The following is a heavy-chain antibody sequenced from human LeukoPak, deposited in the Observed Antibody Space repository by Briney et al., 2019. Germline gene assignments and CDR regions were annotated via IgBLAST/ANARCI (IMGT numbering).Heavy chain of an antibody. CDR3: ARTEPVLLWFGESPGSAFDI. V-gene: IGHV4-39*07. J-gene: IGHJ3*02. Sequence: PSETLSLTCTVSGGSISSSSYYWGWIRQPPGKGLEWIGSIYYSESTYYNPSLKSRVTISVDTSKNQFSLKLSSVTAADTAVYYCARTEPVLLWFGESPGSAFDIWGQGTMVAVSS. CDR2: IYYSEST. CDR1: GGSISSSSYY. D-gene: IGHD3-10*01.